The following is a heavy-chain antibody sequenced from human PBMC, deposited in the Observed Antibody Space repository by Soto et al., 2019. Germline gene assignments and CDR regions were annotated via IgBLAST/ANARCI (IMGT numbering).Heavy chain of an antibody. CDR1: GFTFDDHA. CDR2: ISWNSGYI. CDR3: AKDIKGKLTSGYVDT. J-gene: IGHJ4*02. D-gene: IGHD7-27*01. V-gene: IGHV3-9*01. Sequence: SLRLSCIASGFTFDDHAMHWVRQAPGKGLEWVSGISWNSGYIGYADSVKGRFTISRDNAKNSVHLQMNSLRAEDTAFYYCAKDIKGKLTSGYVDTWSQGTRVTVS.